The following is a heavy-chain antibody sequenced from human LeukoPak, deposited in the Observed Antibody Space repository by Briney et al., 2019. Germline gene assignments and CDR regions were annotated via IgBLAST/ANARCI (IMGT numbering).Heavy chain of an antibody. Sequence: ASETLSLTCTVSGGSISSGSYYWSWIRQPAGKGLEWIGRIYTSGSTNYNPSLKSRVTISVDTSKNQFSLKLSSVTAADTAVYYCAREGQMATIFAFDYWGQGTLVTVSS. CDR2: IYTSGST. J-gene: IGHJ4*02. CDR1: GGSISSGSYY. CDR3: AREGQMATIFAFDY. V-gene: IGHV4-61*02. D-gene: IGHD5-24*01.